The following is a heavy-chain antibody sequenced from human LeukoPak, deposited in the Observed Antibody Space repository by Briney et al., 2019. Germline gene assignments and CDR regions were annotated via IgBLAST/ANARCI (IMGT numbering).Heavy chain of an antibody. J-gene: IGHJ5*02. CDR1: GGSFSGYY. D-gene: IGHD3-22*01. V-gene: IGHV4-34*01. CDR3: ARGGEDSSGYPNWFDP. Sequence: SETLSLTCAVYGGSFSGYYWSWIRQPPGKGLEWIGEINHSGGTNYNPSLKSRVTISVDTSKNQFSLKLSSVTAADTAVYYCARGGEDSSGYPNWFDPWGQGTLVTVSS. CDR2: INHSGGT.